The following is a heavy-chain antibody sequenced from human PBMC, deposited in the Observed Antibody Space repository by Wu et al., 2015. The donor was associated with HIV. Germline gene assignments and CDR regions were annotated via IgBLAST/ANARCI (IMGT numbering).Heavy chain of an antibody. CDR3: ARLGTLYDSSGYYYGFDP. Sequence: QVQLVQSGAEVKKPGSSVKVSCKASGGTFSSYAISWVRQAPGQGLEWMGRIIPIFGTANYAQKFQGRVTITADESTSTAYMELSSLRSEDTAVYYCARLGTLYDSSGYYYGFDPWGQGTLVTVSS. D-gene: IGHD3-22*01. CDR2: IIPIFGTA. V-gene: IGHV1-69*13. J-gene: IGHJ5*02. CDR1: GGTFSSYA.